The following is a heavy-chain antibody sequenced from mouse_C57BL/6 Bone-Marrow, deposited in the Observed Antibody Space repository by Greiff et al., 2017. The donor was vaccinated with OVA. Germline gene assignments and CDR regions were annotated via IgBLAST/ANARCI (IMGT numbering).Heavy chain of an antibody. D-gene: IGHD1-1*01. Sequence: VQLQQSGPVLVKPGASVKMSCKASGYTFTDYYMNWVKQSHGKSLEWIGVINPYNGGTSYNQKFKGKATLTVDKSSSTAYMELNSLTSEDSAVYYCARGMGYYYGSSPYYFDYWGQGTTLTVSS. CDR1: GYTFTDYY. V-gene: IGHV1-19*01. J-gene: IGHJ2*01. CDR3: ARGMGYYYGSSPYYFDY. CDR2: INPYNGGT.